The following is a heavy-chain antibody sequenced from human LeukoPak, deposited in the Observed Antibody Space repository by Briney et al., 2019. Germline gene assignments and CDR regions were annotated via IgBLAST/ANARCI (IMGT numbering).Heavy chain of an antibody. Sequence: ASVKVSCKASGYTFTSYYMHWVRQAPGQGLEWMGIINPSGGSTSYAQKFQRRVTITRDTSTSTVYMELSSLRSEDTAVYYCAREEQQLALDYWGQGTLVTVSS. CDR3: AREEQQLALDY. D-gene: IGHD6-13*01. CDR1: GYTFTSYY. J-gene: IGHJ4*02. CDR2: INPSGGST. V-gene: IGHV1-46*03.